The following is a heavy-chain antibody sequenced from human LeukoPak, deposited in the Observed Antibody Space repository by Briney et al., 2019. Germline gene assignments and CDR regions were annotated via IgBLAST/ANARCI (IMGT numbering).Heavy chain of an antibody. D-gene: IGHD2-21*02. Sequence: SQTLSLACTVSGGSISSGDYYWSWIRQPPGKGLEWIGYIYYRGSTYYNPSLKSRVTISVDTSKNQFSLKLSSVTAADTAVYYCAASCGGDCYSADAFDIWGQGTMVTVSS. CDR1: GGSISSGDYY. J-gene: IGHJ3*02. CDR3: AASCGGDCYSADAFDI. CDR2: IYYRGST. V-gene: IGHV4-30-4*01.